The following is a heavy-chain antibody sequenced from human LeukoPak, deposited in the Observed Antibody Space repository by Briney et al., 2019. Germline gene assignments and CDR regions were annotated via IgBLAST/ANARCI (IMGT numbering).Heavy chain of an antibody. CDR3: ARGEYQLPGDS. Sequence: GGSLRLSCAASVFTFSSYWMSWVRPAPGKGLEWVANIKQDGSEKYYVDSVKGRFTISRDNAKNSLYLQMNSLRAEDTAVYYCARGEYQLPGDSWGQGTLVTVSS. CDR2: IKQDGSEK. CDR1: VFTFSSYW. D-gene: IGHD2-2*01. J-gene: IGHJ4*02. V-gene: IGHV3-7*03.